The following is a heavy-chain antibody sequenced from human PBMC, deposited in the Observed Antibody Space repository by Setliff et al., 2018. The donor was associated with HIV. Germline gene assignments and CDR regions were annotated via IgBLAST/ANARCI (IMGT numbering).Heavy chain of an antibody. V-gene: IGHV4-59*01. CDR2: IYYDRSA. Sequence: SETLSLTCTVSGGSISSYSWSWIRQVPGKGLEWIGNIYYDRSANYKPSLKSRVAISTDWHRNQLSLELRSVTGADTAVYYCARDFTYDNSDSLTGFGMDVWGQGTTVTVS. J-gene: IGHJ6*02. D-gene: IGHD3-22*01. CDR1: GGSISSYS. CDR3: ARDFTYDNSDSLTGFGMDV.